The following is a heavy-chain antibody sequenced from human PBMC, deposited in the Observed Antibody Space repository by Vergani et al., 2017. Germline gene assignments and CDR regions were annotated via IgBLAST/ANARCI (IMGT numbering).Heavy chain of an antibody. D-gene: IGHD6-13*01. Sequence: EVQLLESGGGLVQPGGSLRLSCAASGFTFSSYAMSWVRQAPGKGLEWVSAISGSGGSTYYADSVKGRFTISRDNSKNTLYLQMNSLRAEDTAVYYCAIGGPVGIAAAGLPVGDYWGRGTLVTVSS. CDR1: GFTFSSYA. CDR2: ISGSGGST. J-gene: IGHJ4*02. CDR3: AIGGPVGIAAAGLPVGDY. V-gene: IGHV3-23*01.